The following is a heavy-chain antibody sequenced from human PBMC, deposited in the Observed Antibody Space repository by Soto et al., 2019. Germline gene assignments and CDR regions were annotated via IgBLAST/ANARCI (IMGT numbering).Heavy chain of an antibody. CDR1: GFTFTSSA. D-gene: IGHD3-3*01. V-gene: IGHV1-58*01. J-gene: IGHJ6*02. CDR2: IVVGSGDT. CDR3: AAESSTSIFGVGLYGTDV. Sequence: ASVKVSCKASGFTFTSSAVQWVRQARGQRLEWIGWIVVGSGDTNYAQKFQERVTITRDMSTSTAYMELSSLTSEDTAVYYCAAESSTSIFGVGLYGTDVWGQGTTVTLSS.